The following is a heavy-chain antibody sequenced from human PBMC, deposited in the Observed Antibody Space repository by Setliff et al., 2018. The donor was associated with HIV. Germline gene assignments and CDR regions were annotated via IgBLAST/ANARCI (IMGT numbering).Heavy chain of an antibody. V-gene: IGHV4-39*01. CDR1: GGSISSSGYY. CDR2: IFYSGST. D-gene: IGHD3-22*01. Sequence: SETLSLTCTVSGGSISSSGYYWGWIRQHPGKGLEWIGSIFYSGSTYYNPSLKSRVTISVDTSKSLFSLKLGSVTAADTAVYYCARHAGSRGYYPRPFDYWGQGTLVTVSS. J-gene: IGHJ4*02. CDR3: ARHAGSRGYYPRPFDY.